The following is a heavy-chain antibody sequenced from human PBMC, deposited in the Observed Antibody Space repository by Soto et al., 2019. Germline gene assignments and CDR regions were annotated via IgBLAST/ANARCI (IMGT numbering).Heavy chain of an antibody. V-gene: IGHV1-2*04. Sequence: QVQLVQSGAEVKKPGASVKVSCKASGYTFTDYYMHWVRQAPGQGLEWMGWINPNSGGTKYVQKFQGWVTMTRDTSISTAYMELSRLRYDDTAVYYCARASSCCDGSGSVVFDHWGQGTLVTVSS. CDR2: INPNSGGT. CDR3: ARASSCCDGSGSVVFDH. CDR1: GYTFTDYY. D-gene: IGHD3-22*01. J-gene: IGHJ4*02.